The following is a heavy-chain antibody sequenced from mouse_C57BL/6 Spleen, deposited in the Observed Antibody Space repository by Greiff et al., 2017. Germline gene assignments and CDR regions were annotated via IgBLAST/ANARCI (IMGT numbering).Heavy chain of an antibody. CDR2: IYPGSGNT. D-gene: IGHD3-2*02. V-gene: IGHV1-76*01. CDR1: GYTFTDYS. CDR3: ARGGDSSGYVARDY. J-gene: IGHJ2*01. Sequence: VQLQQSGAELVRPGASVKLSCKASGYTFTDYSINWVKQRPGQGLEWIARIYPGSGNTFSNAKFTGKATLTTDKSARAAYMQLNILTSEDAAVDVYARGGDSSGYVARDYWGQGTTLTVSS.